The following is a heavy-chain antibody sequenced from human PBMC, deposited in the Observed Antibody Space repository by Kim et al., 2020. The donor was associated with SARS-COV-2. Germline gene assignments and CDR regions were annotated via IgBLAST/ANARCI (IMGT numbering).Heavy chain of an antibody. Sequence: GGSLRLSCAASGFTFSSCAMHWVRQAPGKGLEWVAVISYDGSNKNYADSVKGRFTISRDNSKNTLYLQMNSVRAEDTAVYYCASPWGGPYYYGSGGSPEYGGRGTLVTVAS. CDR2: ISYDGSNK. CDR1: GFTFSSCA. V-gene: IGHV3-30-3*01. CDR3: ASPWGGPYYYGSGGSPEY. D-gene: IGHD3-10*01. J-gene: IGHJ4*02.